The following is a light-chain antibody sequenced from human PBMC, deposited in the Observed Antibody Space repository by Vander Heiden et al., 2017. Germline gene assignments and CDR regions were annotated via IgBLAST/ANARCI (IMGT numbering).Light chain of an antibody. CDR3: QQYYNSHIT. Sequence: DIAVVQSPDSLAGSLGGRATINCKSSRSVFSRNDSKNFLSWYQQKPGQPPKLLIYWASSRASGVPDRFSGSGSETDFTLTISSLQAEDVAVYYCQQYYNSHITFGQGTRLEIK. V-gene: IGKV4-1*01. CDR2: WAS. CDR1: RSVFSRNDSKNF. J-gene: IGKJ5*01.